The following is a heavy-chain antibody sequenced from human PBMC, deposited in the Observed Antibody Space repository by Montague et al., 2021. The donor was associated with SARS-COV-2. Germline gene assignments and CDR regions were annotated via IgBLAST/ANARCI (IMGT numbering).Heavy chain of an antibody. Sequence: SETLSLTCTVSGDSVSHDFWTWIRQPPGKGLELIGYVYYSRSSSYNPSLRGRVSIAVDTSKNQFSLRLSTVTAADTAIYYCVRGPAPSGSVTFYDYWGQGTLVAVSS. CDR3: VRGPAPSGSVTFYDY. V-gene: IGHV4-59*02. J-gene: IGHJ4*02. CDR1: GDSVSHDF. D-gene: IGHD1-14*01. CDR2: VYYSRSS.